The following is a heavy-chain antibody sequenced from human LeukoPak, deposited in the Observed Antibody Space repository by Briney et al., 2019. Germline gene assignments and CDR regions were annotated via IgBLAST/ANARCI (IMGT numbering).Heavy chain of an antibody. V-gene: IGHV1-8*03. CDR3: ARGGYSSSSCTPYYYYMDV. Sequence: ASVKVSCRASGYNFTSYDINWVRQATGQGLEWMGWMNPNSGNTGYAQKFQGRVTITRNTSISTAYMELSSLRSEDTAVSYCARGGYSSSSCTPYYYYMDVWGKGTTVTVSS. CDR2: MNPNSGNT. CDR1: GYNFTSYD. D-gene: IGHD6-6*01. J-gene: IGHJ6*03.